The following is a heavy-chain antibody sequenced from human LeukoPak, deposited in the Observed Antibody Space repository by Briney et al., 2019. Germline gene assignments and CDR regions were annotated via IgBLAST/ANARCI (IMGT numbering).Heavy chain of an antibody. CDR3: ARDGVVTAIPSDYYYMDV. J-gene: IGHJ6*03. V-gene: IGHV3-21*01. Sequence: PGGSLRLSCAASGFTFSSYSMNWVRQAPGKGLEWVSSISSSSSYIYYADSVKGRFTISRDNAKNSLYLQMNSLRAEDTAVYYCARDGVVTAIPSDYYYMDVWGKGTTVTVSS. CDR2: ISSSSSYI. D-gene: IGHD2-21*02. CDR1: GFTFSSYS.